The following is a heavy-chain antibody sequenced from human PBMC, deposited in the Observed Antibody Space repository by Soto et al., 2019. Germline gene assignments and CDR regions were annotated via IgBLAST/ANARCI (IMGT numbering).Heavy chain of an antibody. CDR1: GFTFSSYA. CDR3: ARAPEQWLVPGAFDI. Sequence: QVQLVESGGGVVQPGRSLRLSCAASGFTFSSYAMHWVRQAPGKGLEWVAVISYVGSNKYYADSVKGRFTISRDNSKNTLYLQMNSLRAEDTAVYYCARAPEQWLVPGAFDIWGQGTMVTVSS. J-gene: IGHJ3*02. CDR2: ISYVGSNK. V-gene: IGHV3-30-3*01. D-gene: IGHD6-19*01.